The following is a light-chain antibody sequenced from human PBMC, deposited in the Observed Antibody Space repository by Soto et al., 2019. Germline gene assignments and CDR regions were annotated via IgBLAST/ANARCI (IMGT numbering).Light chain of an antibody. V-gene: IGKV3-15*01. CDR2: GAS. Sequence: EIVMTQSPATLSLSPWERATLSCRASQSVSINLAWYQQKPGQPPSLLIFGASTRAAGVPARFSGSGSGTEFILTISSLQSEDFAVYYCEQYHYWPPITFGQGTRLEIK. CDR1: QSVSIN. J-gene: IGKJ5*01. CDR3: EQYHYWPPIT.